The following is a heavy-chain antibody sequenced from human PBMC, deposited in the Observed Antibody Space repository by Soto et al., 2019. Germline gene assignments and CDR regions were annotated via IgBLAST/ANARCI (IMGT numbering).Heavy chain of an antibody. CDR3: ARGTTAAPGSDY. CDR1: GFTFRSHW. D-gene: IGHD6-13*01. Sequence: EVQLVESGGNLVQPGGSLRLYCAASGFTFRSHWMHWVRQAPGKGLVWVACITSDGSGTTYADSVKGRFTILRDDAKNTVFLEMNSLRAEDTGMYYCARGTTAAPGSDYWGQGTLVTVSS. V-gene: IGHV3-74*01. CDR2: ITSDGSGT. J-gene: IGHJ1*01.